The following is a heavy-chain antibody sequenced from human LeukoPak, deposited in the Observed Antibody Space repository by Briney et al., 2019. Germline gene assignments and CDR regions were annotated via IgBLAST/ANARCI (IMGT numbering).Heavy chain of an antibody. J-gene: IGHJ6*03. CDR2: INDSGRI. Sequence: SETLSLTCAVYGGSFSNYYWSWIRQPPGKGLEWIGEINDSGRINYNPSLMSRVTVSVDTSKDQFSLRLTSVTATDTAVYYCARRWNYGRNYYIDVWGNGATVSVSS. CDR1: GGSFSNYY. V-gene: IGHV4-34*01. CDR3: ARRWNYGRNYYIDV. D-gene: IGHD1-7*01.